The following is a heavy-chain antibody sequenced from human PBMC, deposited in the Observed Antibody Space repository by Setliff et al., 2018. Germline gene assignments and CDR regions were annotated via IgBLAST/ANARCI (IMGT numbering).Heavy chain of an antibody. CDR3: VRDDADNYDAFDN. CDR2: IKQDGSTK. V-gene: IGHV3-7*01. D-gene: IGHD3-22*01. CDR1: GLIFNTYG. Sequence: PGGSLRLSCAASGLIFNTYGMHWVRQAPGKGLEWVADIKQDGSTKYYLDSVKGRFTISRDNAKRSLYLQMNGLRADDTGVYYCVRDDADNYDAFDNWGQGTLVTVSS. J-gene: IGHJ3*02.